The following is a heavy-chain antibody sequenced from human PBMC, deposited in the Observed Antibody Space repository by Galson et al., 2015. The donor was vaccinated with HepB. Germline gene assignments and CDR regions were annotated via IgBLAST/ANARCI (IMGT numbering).Heavy chain of an antibody. CDR2: IYSGGYR. Sequence: SLRLSCAASGFTVITNYMSWVRQAPGKGLEWVSIIYSGGYRTYADSVKGRLTICRDNSKNTVFLQMTSLRAADTAVYYCSRATTGGYCSRTSCYYFDYWGQGALVTVSS. V-gene: IGHV3-53*01. D-gene: IGHD2-2*01. J-gene: IGHJ4*02. CDR3: SRATTGGYCSRTSCYYFDY. CDR1: GFTVITNY.